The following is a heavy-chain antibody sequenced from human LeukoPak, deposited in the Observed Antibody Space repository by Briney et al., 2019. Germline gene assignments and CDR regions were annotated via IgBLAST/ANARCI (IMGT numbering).Heavy chain of an antibody. V-gene: IGHV4-59*11. CDR3: ARETQVRGSYLFDY. D-gene: IGHD3-16*01. J-gene: IGHJ4*02. CDR2: IYHSGTA. Sequence: SETLSLTCTVSGGSINNHFWSWIRQPPGKGLEWIGYIYHSGTANYNPSLKSRVAISVDTSKNQFSLNLNSVTAADTAVYYCARETQVRGSYLFDYWGQGTLVTVSS. CDR1: GGSINNHF.